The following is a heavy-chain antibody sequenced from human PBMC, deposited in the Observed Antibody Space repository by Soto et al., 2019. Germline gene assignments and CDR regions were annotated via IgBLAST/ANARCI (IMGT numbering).Heavy chain of an antibody. D-gene: IGHD3-3*01. CDR3: ARGAFHNSNDLGN. Sequence: ASVKVSCKASGYTFTTYGITWVRQAPGQGLEWMGWISAYNGNTNYAQKFQGRVTMTTDTSTRIAYMELRSLRSDDTAVYYCARGAFHNSNDLGNWGQGTLVTVSS. CDR1: GYTFTTYG. CDR2: ISAYNGNT. J-gene: IGHJ4*01. V-gene: IGHV1-18*04.